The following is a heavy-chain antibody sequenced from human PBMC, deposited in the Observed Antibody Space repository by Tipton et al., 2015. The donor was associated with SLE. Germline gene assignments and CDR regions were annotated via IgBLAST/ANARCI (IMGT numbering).Heavy chain of an antibody. V-gene: IGHV3-11*05. CDR2: ISSSSSYT. CDR1: GFTFSDYY. CDR3: ASWYYYGSGSYPNGDY. J-gene: IGHJ4*02. D-gene: IGHD3-10*01. Sequence: QVQLVQSGGGLVKPGGSLRLSCAASGFTFSDYYMSWIRQAPGKGLEWVSYISSSSSYTNYADSVKGRFTISRDNAKNSLYLQMNSLRAEDTAVYYCASWYYYGSGSYPNGDYWGQGTLVTVSS.